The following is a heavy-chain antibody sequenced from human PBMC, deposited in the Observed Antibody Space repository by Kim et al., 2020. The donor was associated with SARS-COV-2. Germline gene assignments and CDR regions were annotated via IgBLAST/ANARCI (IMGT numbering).Heavy chain of an antibody. D-gene: IGHD6-13*01. J-gene: IGHJ4*02. V-gene: IGHV3-7*01. CDR3: ASSGGYSSSCPGY. CDR2: IKQDGSEK. Sequence: GGSLRLSCAASGFTFSSYWMSWVRQAPGTGLEWVANIKQDGSEKYYVDSVKGRFTISRDNAKNSLYLQMNSLRAEDTAVYYCASSGGYSSSCPGYWGQGTLVTVSS. CDR1: GFTFSSYW.